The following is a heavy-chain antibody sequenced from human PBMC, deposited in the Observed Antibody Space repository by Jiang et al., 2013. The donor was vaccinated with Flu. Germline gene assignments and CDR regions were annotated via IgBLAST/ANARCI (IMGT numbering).Heavy chain of an antibody. CDR1: GFSFSSCA. CDR2: ISAGGGST. CDR3: AKVYNGKYYFDY. V-gene: IGHV3-23*04. Sequence: VQLVESGGDLVQPGGSLRLSCVASGFSFSSCAMRWVRQAPGKGLEWVSAISAGGGSTYYADSVKGRFTISRDNSKNTLYLQMNSLRAEDTAVYYCAKVYNGKYYFDYWGQGTLVTVSS. D-gene: IGHD1-26*01. J-gene: IGHJ4*02.